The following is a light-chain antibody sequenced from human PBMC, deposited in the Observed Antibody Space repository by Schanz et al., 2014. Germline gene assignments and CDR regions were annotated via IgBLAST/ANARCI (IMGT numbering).Light chain of an antibody. CDR2: EVT. CDR1: TSDVGTYNR. V-gene: IGLV2-18*02. CDR3: SSYSSPSTLV. J-gene: IGLJ2*01. Sequence: QSALTQPPSVSGSPGQSVTISCTGTTSDVGTYNRVSWYQQPPDTAPKLIIYEVTNRPSGVPDRFSGSKSGNTASLTISGLQAEDEADYYCSSYSSPSTLVFGGGTKLTVL.